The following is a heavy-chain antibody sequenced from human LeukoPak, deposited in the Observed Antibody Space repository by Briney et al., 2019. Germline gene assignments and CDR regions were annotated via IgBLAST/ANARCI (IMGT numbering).Heavy chain of an antibody. J-gene: IGHJ4*02. CDR3: ARDAMVRGPLDY. Sequence: ASVKVSCKASGGTFSSYAISWVRQAPGQGLEWMGRIIPILGIANYAQKFQGRVTITADKSTSTAYMELSSLRSEDTAVYYCARDAMVRGPLDYWGQGTLVTVSS. V-gene: IGHV1-69*04. CDR1: GGTFSSYA. CDR2: IIPILGIA. D-gene: IGHD3-10*01.